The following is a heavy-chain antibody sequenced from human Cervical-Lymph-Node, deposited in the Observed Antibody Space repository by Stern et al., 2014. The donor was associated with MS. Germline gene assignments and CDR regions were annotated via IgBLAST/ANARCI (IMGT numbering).Heavy chain of an antibody. CDR3: ARGLMTTVNRGVLDWFDP. CDR1: GGTFSSYA. J-gene: IGHJ5*02. Sequence: QVQLVESGAEVKKPGSSVKVSCKASGGTFSSYAISWVRQAPGQGLEWMGGIIPIFGTANYAQKFQGRVTITADESTSTAYMELSSLRSEDTAVYYCARGLMTTVNRGVLDWFDPWGQGTLVTVSS. CDR2: IIPIFGTA. V-gene: IGHV1-69*01. D-gene: IGHD4-17*01.